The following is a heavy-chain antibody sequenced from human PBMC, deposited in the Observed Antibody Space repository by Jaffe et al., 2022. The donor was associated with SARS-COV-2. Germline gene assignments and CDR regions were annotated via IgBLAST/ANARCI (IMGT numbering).Heavy chain of an antibody. CDR3: ARVNAVGVGADYFDH. CDR2: ISQGGNYK. J-gene: IGHJ4*02. D-gene: IGHD3-10*01. V-gene: IGHV3-30*03. Sequence: QVQLVESGGGVVQPGTSLRLSCAASGFTFSRHSMHWVRQAPGKGLEWVAVISQGGNYKQYAESVKGRFTISRDNSKNTVYVEMNSLRSEDSAVYYCARVNAVGVGADYFDHWGQGTLVTVSS. CDR1: GFTFSRHS.